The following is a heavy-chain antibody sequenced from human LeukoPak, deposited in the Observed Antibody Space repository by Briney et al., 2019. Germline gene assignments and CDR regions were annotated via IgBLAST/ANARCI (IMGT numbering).Heavy chain of an antibody. CDR1: VYTFTSYD. D-gene: IGHD3-22*01. CDR2: MNPNSGNT. Sequence: ASVKVSCKASVYTFTSYDINWVRQATGQGLEWMGWMNPNSGNTGYAQKFQGRVTITRNTSISTAYMELSSLRSEDTAVYYCARADYYDSSGYYFNFDYWGQGTLVTVSS. V-gene: IGHV1-8*03. CDR3: ARADYYDSSGYYFNFDY. J-gene: IGHJ4*02.